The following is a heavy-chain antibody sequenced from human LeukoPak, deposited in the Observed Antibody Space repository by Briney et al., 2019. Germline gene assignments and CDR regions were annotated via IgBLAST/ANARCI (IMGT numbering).Heavy chain of an antibody. CDR1: GCSISSYY. V-gene: IGHV4-4*07. CDR2: IYTSGST. Sequence: SETLSLTCTVSGCSISSYYWSWIRQPAGKGLEWIGRIYTSGSTNYNPSLKSRVTMSVDTSKNQFSLKLSSVTAADTAVYYCAGPSGIVVVPAAIRKNYYYMDVWGKGTTVTVSS. J-gene: IGHJ6*03. D-gene: IGHD2-2*01. CDR3: AGPSGIVVVPAAIRKNYYYMDV.